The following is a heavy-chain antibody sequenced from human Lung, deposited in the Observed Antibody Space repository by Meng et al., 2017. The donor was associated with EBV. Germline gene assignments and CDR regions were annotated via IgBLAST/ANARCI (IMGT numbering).Heavy chain of an antibody. J-gene: IGHJ5*02. D-gene: IGHD3-10*01. CDR3: ATTTVRGVNWIDP. V-gene: IGHV4-59*06. CDR1: GVSISSYY. CDR2: IYYSGST. Sequence: LRWSGPGLVKPSETLSLTCTVSGVSISSYYWSWIRQPAGKGLEWIGYIYYSGSTYYNPSLKSRVTISVDTSKNQFSLNLTFVTAADTAVYYCATTTVRGVNWIDPWGQGTLVTVSS.